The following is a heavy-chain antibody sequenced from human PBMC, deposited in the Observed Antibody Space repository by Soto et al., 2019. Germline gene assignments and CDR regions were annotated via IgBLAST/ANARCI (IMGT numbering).Heavy chain of an antibody. J-gene: IGHJ4*02. V-gene: IGHV4-61*01. Sequence: SETLSLTCTVSGGPVSSGNYYWSWIRQPPGKGLQWIGYLYYSGRINYNPSLRSRVTISADTSKNQFSLKMSSVTAADTAVYYCARDPGYDSSGYFVDYWGQGALVTVSS. CDR2: LYYSGRI. D-gene: IGHD3-22*01. CDR1: GGPVSSGNYY. CDR3: ARDPGYDSSGYFVDY.